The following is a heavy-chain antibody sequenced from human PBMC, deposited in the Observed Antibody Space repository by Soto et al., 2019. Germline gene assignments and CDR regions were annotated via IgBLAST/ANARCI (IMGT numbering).Heavy chain of an antibody. CDR3: ARETAYGWYGFDT. CDR2: MNPNSGNT. V-gene: IGHV1-8*01. J-gene: IGHJ5*02. D-gene: IGHD6-19*01. Sequence: QVQLVQSGAEVKKPGASVKVSCKASGYTFTSFDIQWVRQATGQGLEWMGWMNPNSGNTGYPQKAQGRVTMSRDTSISTAYMELRSLRSEDTALYYCARETAYGWYGFDTWGQGNLVTVSS. CDR1: GYTFTSFD.